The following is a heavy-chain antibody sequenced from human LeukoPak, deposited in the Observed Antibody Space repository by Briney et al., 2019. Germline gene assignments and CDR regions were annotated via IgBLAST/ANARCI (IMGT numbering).Heavy chain of an antibody. V-gene: IGHV3-7*01. CDR2: IKQGGSDK. J-gene: IGHJ4*02. CDR1: GFTLSNHW. CDR3: ARDPFEL. D-gene: IGHD1-26*01. Sequence: GGSLRLSCEASGFTLSNHWMTWVRQAPGKGLEWVATIKQGGSDKVYVDSVKGRFTISGDNARNSLYLQMNSLRAEDTAVYYCARDPFELWGQGTLVTVSS.